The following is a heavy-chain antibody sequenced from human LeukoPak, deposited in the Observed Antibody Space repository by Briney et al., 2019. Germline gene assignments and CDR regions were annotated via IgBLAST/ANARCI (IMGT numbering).Heavy chain of an antibody. CDR2: INPNSGGT. D-gene: IGHD5-18*01. CDR3: ARDLGDTAEVSGYELDY. CDR1: GFSLTSNY. J-gene: IGHJ4*02. Sequence: TSVKVSCKASGFSLTSNYMHWVRQAPGQGLEWMGWINPNSGGTNYAQKFQGWVTMTRDTSISTAYMELSRLRSDDTAVYYCARDLGDTAEVSGYELDYWGQGTLVTVSS. V-gene: IGHV1-2*04.